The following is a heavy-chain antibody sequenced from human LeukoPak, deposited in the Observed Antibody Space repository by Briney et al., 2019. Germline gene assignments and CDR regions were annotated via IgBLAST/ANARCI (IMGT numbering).Heavy chain of an antibody. V-gene: IGHV1-18*01. D-gene: IGHD3-10*01. CDR1: GYTFTSYG. Sequence: ASVKVSCKASGYTFTSYGISWVRQAPGQGLEWMGWISAYNGNTNYAQKLQGRVTMTTDTSTSTAYMELRSLRSDDTAVYYCARVGGSGSYYEPNWFDPWGQGTLVTVSS. CDR3: ARVGGSGSYYEPNWFDP. J-gene: IGHJ5*02. CDR2: ISAYNGNT.